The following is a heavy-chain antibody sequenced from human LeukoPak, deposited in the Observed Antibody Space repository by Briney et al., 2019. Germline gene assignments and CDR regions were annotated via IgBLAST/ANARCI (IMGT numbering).Heavy chain of an antibody. CDR1: GFTVSSKY. J-gene: IGHJ4*02. CDR3: ARPPIAAAGPTPIDY. D-gene: IGHD6-13*01. V-gene: IGHV3-30*03. Sequence: GGSLRLSCAASGFTVSSKYMSWVRQAPGKGLEWVAVISYDGSNKYYADSVKGRFTISRDNSKNTLYLQMNSLRAEDTAVYYCARPPIAAAGPTPIDYWGQGTLVTVSS. CDR2: ISYDGSNK.